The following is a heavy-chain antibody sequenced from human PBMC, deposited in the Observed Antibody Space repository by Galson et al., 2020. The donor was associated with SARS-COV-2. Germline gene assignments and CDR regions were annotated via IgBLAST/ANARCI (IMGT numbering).Heavy chain of an antibody. J-gene: IGHJ4*02. CDR3: ARHRPSRLNLEWPTLIDY. CDR2: IYYSGST. V-gene: IGHV4-39*01. D-gene: IGHD3-3*01. CDR1: GGSISSSSYY. Sequence: SETLSLTCTVSGGSISSSSYYWGWIRQPPGKGLEWIGSIYYSGSTYYNPSLKSRVTISVDTSKNQFSLKLSSVTAADTAVYYCARHRPSRLNLEWPTLIDYWGQGTLVTVSS.